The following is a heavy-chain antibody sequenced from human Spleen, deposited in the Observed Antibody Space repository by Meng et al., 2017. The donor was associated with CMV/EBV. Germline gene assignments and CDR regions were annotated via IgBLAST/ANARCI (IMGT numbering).Heavy chain of an antibody. CDR2: INPNSGGA. D-gene: IGHD3-10*01. J-gene: IGHJ6*02. V-gene: IGHV1-2*02. Sequence: YTFTGYYMHWVRQAPGQGLEWMGWINPNSGGANYAQKFQGRVTLTRDTSISTAYMELSRLRSDDTAVYYCARRKFFGEIWGYGMDVWGQGTTVTVSS. CDR3: ARRKFFGEIWGYGMDV. CDR1: YTFTGYY.